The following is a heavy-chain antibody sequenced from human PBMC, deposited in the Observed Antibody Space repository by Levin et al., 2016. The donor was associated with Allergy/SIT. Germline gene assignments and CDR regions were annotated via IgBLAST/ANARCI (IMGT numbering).Heavy chain of an antibody. CDR1: GFTFSSYG. J-gene: IGHJ4*02. CDR3: ARARHVEMATIDY. CDR2: ISYDGSNK. D-gene: IGHD5-24*01. Sequence: GESLKISCAASGFTFSSYGMHWVRQAPGKGLEWVAVISYDGSNKYYADSVKGRFTISRDNSKNTLYLQMNSLRAEDTAVYYCARARHVEMATIDYWGQGTLVTVSS. V-gene: IGHV3-30*03.